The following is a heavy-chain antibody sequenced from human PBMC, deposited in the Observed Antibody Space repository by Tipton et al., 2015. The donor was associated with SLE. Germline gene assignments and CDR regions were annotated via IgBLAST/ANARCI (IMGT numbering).Heavy chain of an antibody. V-gene: IGHV4-39*07. J-gene: IGHJ2*01. CDR1: GGSISGSFYY. Sequence: TLSLTCTVSGGSISGSFYYWGWIRQPPGKGLEWIVSVYFTGSTYNNPSLKSRVSVSVDTSKTQFSLKLSSVTAADTAVYYCARDRSGGWYFDLWGRGTLVTVSS. CDR3: ARDRSGGWYFDL. CDR2: VYFTGST. D-gene: IGHD3-16*01.